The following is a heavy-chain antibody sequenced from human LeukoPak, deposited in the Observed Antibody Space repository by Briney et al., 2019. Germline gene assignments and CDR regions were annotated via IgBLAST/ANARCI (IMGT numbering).Heavy chain of an antibody. CDR2: FYHSGTT. J-gene: IGHJ4*02. CDR1: GDSITSLNW. CDR3: AACHFDDNYFDQ. Sequence: SETLSLTCAVSGDSITSLNWWSWVRPSPGKGLEWIWEFYHSGTTNYSPSLRSRVTISVDKSKNQLTLRLTSVTAADTAVYFGAACHFDDNYFDQWSQGALVTVSS. D-gene: IGHD3-9*01. V-gene: IGHV4-4*02.